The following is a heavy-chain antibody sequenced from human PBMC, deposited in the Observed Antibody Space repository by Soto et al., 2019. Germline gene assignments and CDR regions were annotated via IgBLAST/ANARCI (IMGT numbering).Heavy chain of an antibody. V-gene: IGHV4-61*08. D-gene: IGHD3-22*01. Sequence: SETLSLTCTVSGGSISSGDYYWSWIRQPPGKGLEWIGYIYHSGGTNYNPSLKSRVTLSVDTSKNQFSLKLSSVTAADTAVYYCASQYYYDSSGSQTFDYWGQGTQVTVSS. CDR2: IYHSGGT. CDR3: ASQYYYDSSGSQTFDY. J-gene: IGHJ4*02. CDR1: GGSISSGDYY.